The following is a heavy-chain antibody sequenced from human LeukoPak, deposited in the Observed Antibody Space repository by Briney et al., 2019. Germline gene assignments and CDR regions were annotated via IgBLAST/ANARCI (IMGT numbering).Heavy chain of an antibody. D-gene: IGHD6-19*01. CDR1: GGSISSSSYY. Sequence: SETLSLTCTVSGGSISSSSYYWGWIRQPPGKGLEWIGSILYSGITYYNPSLKSRVTISVDTSKNQFSLKLSSVTAADTAVYYCARDREVLAVADFDPWGQGTLVTVSS. CDR3: ARDREVLAVADFDP. V-gene: IGHV4-39*07. CDR2: ILYSGIT. J-gene: IGHJ5*02.